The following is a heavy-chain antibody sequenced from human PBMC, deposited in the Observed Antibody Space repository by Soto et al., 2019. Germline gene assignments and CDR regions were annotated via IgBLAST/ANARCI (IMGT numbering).Heavy chain of an antibody. CDR3: ARELGYCSGGNCYMDGAFDF. CDR2: ISGSGDST. J-gene: IGHJ3*01. CDR1: GSTFSSYA. Sequence: GGSLRLSCAASGSTFSSYAMSWVRQAPGKGLEWVSVISGSGDSTYYADSVKGRFTISRDNSKNTLYVQMNSLRAEDTAEYYCARELGYCSGGNCYMDGAFDFWGQGTMVTVS. V-gene: IGHV3-23*01. D-gene: IGHD2-15*01.